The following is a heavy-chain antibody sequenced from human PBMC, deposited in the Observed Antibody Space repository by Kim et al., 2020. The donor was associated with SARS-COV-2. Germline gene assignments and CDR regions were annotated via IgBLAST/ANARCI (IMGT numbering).Heavy chain of an antibody. D-gene: IGHD6-19*01. J-gene: IGHJ6*02. CDR3: ARAPGYSSGWYLSGHYYYGMDV. Sequence: SQTLSLTCAISGDSVSSNSAAWNWIRQSPSRGLEWLGRTYYRSKWYNDYAVSVKSRITINPDTSKNQFSLQLNSVTPEDTAVYYCARAPGYSSGWYLSGHYYYGMDVWGQGTTVTVSS. V-gene: IGHV6-1*01. CDR2: TYYRSKWYN. CDR1: GDSVSSNSAA.